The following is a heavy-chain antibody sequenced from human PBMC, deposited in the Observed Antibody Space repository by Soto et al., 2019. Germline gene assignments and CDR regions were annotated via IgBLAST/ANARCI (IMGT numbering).Heavy chain of an antibody. J-gene: IGHJ4*02. Sequence: GGSLRLSCAASGFTFSSYDMSWVRQAPGKGLEWVSGVSAGGSITSYADSAKGRFTISRDNAKNTVFLQMSSLRAEDTAVYFCAKGDCSGGRCYRGFDYWGQGTLVTVSS. D-gene: IGHD2-15*01. CDR3: AKGDCSGGRCYRGFDY. V-gene: IGHV3-23*01. CDR2: VSAGGSIT. CDR1: GFTFSSYD.